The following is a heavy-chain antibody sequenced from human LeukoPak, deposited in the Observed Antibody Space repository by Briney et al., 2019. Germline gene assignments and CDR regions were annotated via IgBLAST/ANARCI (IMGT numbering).Heavy chain of an antibody. CDR2: IYYSGST. Sequence: PSETLSLTCTVSGGSISSYYWSWIRQPPGKGLEWIGYIYYSGSTNYNPSLKSRVTISVDTSKNQFSLKLSSVTAADTAVYYCARLGPDSSGYYFDYWGQGTLVTVSS. J-gene: IGHJ4*02. D-gene: IGHD3-22*01. V-gene: IGHV4-59*12. CDR3: ARLGPDSSGYYFDY. CDR1: GGSISSYY.